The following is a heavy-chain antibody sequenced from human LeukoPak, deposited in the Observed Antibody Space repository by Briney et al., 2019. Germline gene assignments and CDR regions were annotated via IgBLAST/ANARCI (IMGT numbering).Heavy chain of an antibody. J-gene: IGHJ4*02. CDR1: GGSIRTYY. CDR3: ARVVAAATYHFDY. Sequence: PSETLSLTCTVSGGSIRTYYWSWIRQSPGKGLEWIGSIYYIGSTKYNPSLKSRVTISADTPKNQFSLKLTSVTAADTAVYFCARVVAAATYHFDYWGQGTLVTVSS. CDR2: IYYIGST. D-gene: IGHD6-13*01. V-gene: IGHV4-59*01.